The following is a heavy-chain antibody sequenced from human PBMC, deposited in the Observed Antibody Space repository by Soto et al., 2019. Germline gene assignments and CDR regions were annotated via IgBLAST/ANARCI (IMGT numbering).Heavy chain of an antibody. Sequence: EVQLLESGGGLVQPGGSLRLSCAASGFTFSSYAMSWVRQAPGKGLEWVSAISGSGGSTYYADSVKGRFTISRDNSKNTLYLQRNGRGAEDTAGYYCAKVPHGLSGGGAYWGQGTLVTVSS. V-gene: IGHV3-23*01. J-gene: IGHJ4*02. CDR2: ISGSGGST. CDR1: GFTFSSYA. CDR3: AKVPHGLSGGGAY. D-gene: IGHD3-16*02.